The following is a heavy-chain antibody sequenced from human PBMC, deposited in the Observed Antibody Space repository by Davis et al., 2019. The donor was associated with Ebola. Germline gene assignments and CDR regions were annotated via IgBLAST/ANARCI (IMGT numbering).Heavy chain of an antibody. CDR1: GFTFSSYW. CDR2: INSDGSST. V-gene: IGHV3-74*01. CDR3: ARDRDAYSNYYYGMDV. J-gene: IGHJ6*02. Sequence: HTGGSLRLSCAASGFTFSSYWMHWVRQAPGKGLVWVSRINSDGSSTSYADSVKGRFTISRDNAKNTLYLQMNSLRAEDTAVYYCARDRDAYSNYYYGMDVWGQGTTVTVSS. D-gene: IGHD4-11*01.